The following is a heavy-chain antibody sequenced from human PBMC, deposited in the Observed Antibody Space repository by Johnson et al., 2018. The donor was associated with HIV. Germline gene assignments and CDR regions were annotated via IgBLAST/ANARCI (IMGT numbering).Heavy chain of an antibody. D-gene: IGHD1-26*01. CDR1: GFTFDTYG. Sequence: MQLVESGGGLIQPGGSLRLSCAASGFTFDTYGMHWVRQAPGKGLEWVAVISYDGSNKYYADSVKGRFTISRDNSKNTLYLQMNSLRTEDTALYYCAKDASGSYSRAQSISDAFDIWGQGTMVTVSS. J-gene: IGHJ3*02. CDR2: ISYDGSNK. V-gene: IGHV3-30*19. CDR3: AKDASGSYSRAQSISDAFDI.